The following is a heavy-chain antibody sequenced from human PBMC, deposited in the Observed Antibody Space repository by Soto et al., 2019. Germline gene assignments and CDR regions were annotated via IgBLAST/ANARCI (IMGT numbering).Heavy chain of an antibody. Sequence: ASVKVSCKATGFTFYNYGLTWVRQAPGQGLEWMGWISTYGDNTKYAQKFQGRVTMTTDTSTSTAYMELRSLRSDDTAEYYCARFPPIVGWVDYFSGMDVWGKGTTVTVSS. D-gene: IGHD1-26*01. CDR3: ARFPPIVGWVDYFSGMDV. CDR2: ISTYGDNT. V-gene: IGHV1-18*01. J-gene: IGHJ6*04. CDR1: GFTFYNYG.